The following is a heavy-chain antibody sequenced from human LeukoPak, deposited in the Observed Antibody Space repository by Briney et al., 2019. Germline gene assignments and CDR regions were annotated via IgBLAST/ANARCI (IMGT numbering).Heavy chain of an antibody. V-gene: IGHV1-18*01. CDR3: ATSVQIAAAGRTDYAFDI. J-gene: IGHJ3*02. D-gene: IGHD6-13*01. CDR1: GYTFTSYD. Sequence: GASVKVSCKASGYTFTSYDINWVRQATGQGLEWMGWISAYNGNTNYAQKLQGRVTMTTDTSTSTAYMELRSLRSDDTAVCYCATSVQIAAAGRTDYAFDIWGQGTMVTVSS. CDR2: ISAYNGNT.